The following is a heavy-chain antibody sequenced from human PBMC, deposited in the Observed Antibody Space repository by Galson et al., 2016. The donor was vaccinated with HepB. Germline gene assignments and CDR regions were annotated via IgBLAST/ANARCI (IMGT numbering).Heavy chain of an antibody. D-gene: IGHD1-26*01. CDR3: AREGWELRGAFDI. V-gene: IGHV3-33*01. CDR1: GFTFSSYG. J-gene: IGHJ3*02. Sequence: SLRLSCAASGFTFSSYGIHWVRQAPGQGLEWVAVIWYDGNSKYFADSVKGRFTIARDNSKNTLYLQMTSLRAEDTAVCYCAREGWELRGAFDIWGQGTMVSVSS. CDR2: IWYDGNSK.